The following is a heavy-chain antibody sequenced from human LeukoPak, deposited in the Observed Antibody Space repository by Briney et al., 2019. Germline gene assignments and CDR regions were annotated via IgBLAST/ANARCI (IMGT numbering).Heavy chain of an antibody. Sequence: GGSLRLSCAASGFTFSSYAMSWVRQAPGKGLEWVSAISGSGGSTYYADSVKGRFTISRDNSKNTLYLQMNSPGAEDTAVYYCARDATYYYDSSLLCGMDVWGQGTTVTVSS. V-gene: IGHV3-23*01. CDR1: GFTFSSYA. J-gene: IGHJ6*02. D-gene: IGHD3-22*01. CDR2: ISGSGGST. CDR3: ARDATYYYDSSLLCGMDV.